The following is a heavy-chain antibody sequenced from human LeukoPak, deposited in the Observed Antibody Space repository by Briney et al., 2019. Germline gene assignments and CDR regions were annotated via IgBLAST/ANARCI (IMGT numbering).Heavy chain of an antibody. J-gene: IGHJ4*02. D-gene: IGHD2/OR15-2a*01. CDR1: GFTFSSYG. Sequence: GGSLRLSCAASGFTFSSYGMHWVRQAPGKGLEWVAVISYDGSNKYYADSVKGRFTISRDNSKNTLYLQMNSLRAEDTAVYYCAKDINFPEYGYWGQGTLVTVSS. CDR3: AKDINFPEYGY. V-gene: IGHV3-30*18. CDR2: ISYDGSNK.